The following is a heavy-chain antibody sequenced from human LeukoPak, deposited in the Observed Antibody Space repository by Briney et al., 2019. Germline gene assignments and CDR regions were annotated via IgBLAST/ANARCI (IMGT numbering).Heavy chain of an antibody. D-gene: IGHD6-25*01. J-gene: IGHJ3*02. Sequence: PGGSLRLSCAASGFTFSSYSMNWVRQAPGKGLEWVSSISSSSSYIYYADSVKGRFTISRDNSKNTLYLQMNSLRAEDTAVYYCAKDIEAEGFGAFDIWGQGTMVTVSS. CDR2: ISSSSSYI. CDR3: AKDIEAEGFGAFDI. CDR1: GFTFSSYS. V-gene: IGHV3-21*01.